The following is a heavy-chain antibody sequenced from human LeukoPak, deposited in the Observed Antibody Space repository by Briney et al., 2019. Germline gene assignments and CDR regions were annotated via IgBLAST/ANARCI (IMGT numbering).Heavy chain of an antibody. V-gene: IGHV3-23*01. D-gene: IGHD3-22*01. CDR3: AKDGGGYYPYYYYMDV. Sequence: GGSLRLSCAASGFTFSNYAMSWVRQAPGKGLEWVSSISGSGGSTYYADSVKGRFTISRDNSKNTLYLQMNSLRAEDTAVYYCAKDGGGYYPYYYYMDVWGKGTTVTISS. CDR2: ISGSGGST. J-gene: IGHJ6*03. CDR1: GFTFSNYA.